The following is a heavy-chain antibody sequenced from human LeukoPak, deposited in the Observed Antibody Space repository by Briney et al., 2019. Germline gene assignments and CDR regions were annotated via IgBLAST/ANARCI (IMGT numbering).Heavy chain of an antibody. CDR2: ISAYNGNT. J-gene: IGHJ3*02. D-gene: IGHD3-22*01. Sequence: GASVKVSCKASGYTFTSYGISWVRQAPGQGLEWMGWISAYNGNTNYAQKLQGRVTMTTDTSTSTAYMELRSLRSDDTAVYYCARVVRFSSGYYYHDAFDIWGQGTMVTVSS. CDR3: ARVVRFSSGYYYHDAFDI. V-gene: IGHV1-18*01. CDR1: GYTFTSYG.